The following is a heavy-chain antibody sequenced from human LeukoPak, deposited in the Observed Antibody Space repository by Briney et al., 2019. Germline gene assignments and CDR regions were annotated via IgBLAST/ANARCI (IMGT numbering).Heavy chain of an antibody. CDR3: ARGVVVPAAIVRYFDY. J-gene: IGHJ4*02. CDR2: IYSGGST. CDR1: GFTVSSNY. D-gene: IGHD2-2*02. Sequence: PGGSLRLSCAASGFTVSSNYMSWVRQAPGKGLEWVSVIYSGGSTYYADSVKGRFTISRDNSKNTLYLQMNSLRAEDTAVYYCARGVVVPAAIVRYFDYWGQGTLVTVSS. V-gene: IGHV3-53*01.